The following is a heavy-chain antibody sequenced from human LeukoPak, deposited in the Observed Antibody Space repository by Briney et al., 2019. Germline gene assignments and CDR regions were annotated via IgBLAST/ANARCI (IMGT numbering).Heavy chain of an antibody. CDR1: GASTSSDSYY. CDR3: ARLASGSYGPLTPFDY. J-gene: IGHJ4*02. CDR2: VYYDGTT. V-gene: IGHV4-39*01. Sequence: ASETLSLTCSVSGASTSSDSYYWVWIRQPPGGGPEGIGAVYYDGTTYYNPSLKSRVTVSVDTSKNQFSLRLSSVTAADTAVYYSARLASGSYGPLTPFDYWGQGTLVTVSS. D-gene: IGHD1-26*01.